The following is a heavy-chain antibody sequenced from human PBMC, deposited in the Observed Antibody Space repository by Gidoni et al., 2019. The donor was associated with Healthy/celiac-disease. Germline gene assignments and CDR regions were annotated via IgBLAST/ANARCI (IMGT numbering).Heavy chain of an antibody. CDR3: AREGTGETADY. CDR1: GFTFSSYS. J-gene: IGHJ4*02. Sequence: EVQLVESGGGLVQPGGSLRPSCAGSGFTFSSYSMNWVRQAPGKGLEWVSYISSSSSTIYYADSVKGRFTISRDNAKNSLYLQMNSLRAEDTAVYYCAREGTGETADYWGQGTLVTVSS. D-gene: IGHD5-18*01. CDR2: ISSSSSTI. V-gene: IGHV3-48*01.